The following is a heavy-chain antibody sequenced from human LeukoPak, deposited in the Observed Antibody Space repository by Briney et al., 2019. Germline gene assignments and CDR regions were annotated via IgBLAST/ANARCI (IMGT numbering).Heavy chain of an antibody. J-gene: IGHJ4*02. CDR1: GYTFTSYG. CDR3: ARVCGYCGGNWPAEDY. Sequence: ASVKVSCKASGYTFTSYGISWVRQAPGQGLEWMGWIRPHNGNTNYAQSFHGRVTMSTDTSTSTAYMELTSLRSDDTAVYYCARVCGYCGGNWPAEDYWGQGTLVTVSS. D-gene: IGHD2-21*01. CDR2: IRPHNGNT. V-gene: IGHV1-18*01.